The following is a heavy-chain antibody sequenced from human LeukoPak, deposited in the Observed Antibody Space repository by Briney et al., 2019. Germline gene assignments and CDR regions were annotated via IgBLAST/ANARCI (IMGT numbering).Heavy chain of an antibody. J-gene: IGHJ3*02. CDR1: GGSISGYH. CDR2: IYYSGST. D-gene: IGHD3-10*01. V-gene: IGHV4-59*04. CDR3: TFNLGSGSYAFDI. Sequence: SETLSLTCNVSGGSISGYHWSWIRQPPGKGLEWLGTIYYSGSTYYNPSLKSRVTISEDTSKNQFPLKLSSVTAADTAVYYCTFNLGSGSYAFDIWGQGTMVTVSS.